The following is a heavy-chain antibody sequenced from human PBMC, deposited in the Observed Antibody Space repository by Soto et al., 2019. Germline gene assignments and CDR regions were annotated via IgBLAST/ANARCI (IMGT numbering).Heavy chain of an antibody. V-gene: IGHV4-39*01. Sequence: QLQLQESGPGLVKPSETLSLTCTVSGVSISSGNYYWGWIRQPPGKGLEWIGSIHYSETTHYNPSQKRRVTMSVDTSKHKLSLKLRSVTAADTAVYHCARHFVALPDGRRLDWFVLWGQGTLVTVSS. CDR3: ARHFVALPDGRRLDWFVL. CDR2: IHYSETT. J-gene: IGHJ5*02. CDR1: GVSISSGNYY. D-gene: IGHD2-2*01.